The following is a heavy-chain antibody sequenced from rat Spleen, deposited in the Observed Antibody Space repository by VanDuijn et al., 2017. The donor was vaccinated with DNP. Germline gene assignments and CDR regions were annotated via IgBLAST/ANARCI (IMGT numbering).Heavy chain of an antibody. CDR3: AGRPPPTRGPFDY. V-gene: IGHV5-29*01. CDR2: ISYDGSST. Sequence: EVQLVESGGGLVQPGRSLKLSCAASGFTFSNYGMAWVRQTPTTGLEWVATISYDGSSTYYRDSVKGRFTISRDNGKSTLYLQMDSLRSEDTATYYCAGRPPPTRGPFDYWGQGVTVTVSS. J-gene: IGHJ2*01. CDR1: GFTFSNYG. D-gene: IGHD1-4*01.